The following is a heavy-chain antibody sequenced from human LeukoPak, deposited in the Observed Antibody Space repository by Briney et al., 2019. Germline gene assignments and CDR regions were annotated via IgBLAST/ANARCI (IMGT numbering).Heavy chain of an antibody. D-gene: IGHD2-21*02. CDR1: AGSISSYY. V-gene: IGHV4-59*01. CDR2: IYYSGST. J-gene: IGHJ6*03. Sequence: SETLSLTCTVSAGSISSYYWSWIRQPPGKGLEWIGCIYYSGSTNYNPSLKSRVTMSVDTSKNHFSLNLSSVTAADTAVYYCARVATHYYHHMDVWGKGTTVTVSS. CDR3: ARVATHYYHHMDV.